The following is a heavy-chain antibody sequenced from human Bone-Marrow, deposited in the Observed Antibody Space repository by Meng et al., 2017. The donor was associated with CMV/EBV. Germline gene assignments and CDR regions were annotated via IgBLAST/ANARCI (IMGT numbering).Heavy chain of an antibody. D-gene: IGHD1-14*01. CDR3: ARGFGNP. CDR1: GGSFSGYY. J-gene: IGHJ5*02. CDR2: INHSRST. V-gene: IGHV4-34*01. Sequence: QVQLQQCGAGLLKPSETLSLTCAVYGGSFSGYYWSWIRQPPGKGLEWIGEINHSRSTNYNPSLKSRVNISVDTSKNQFSLKLSSVTAADTAVYYCARGFGNPWGQGTLVTVSS.